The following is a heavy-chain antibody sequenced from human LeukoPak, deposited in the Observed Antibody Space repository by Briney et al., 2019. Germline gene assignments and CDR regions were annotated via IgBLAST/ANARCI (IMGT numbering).Heavy chain of an antibody. J-gene: IGHJ4*02. CDR1: GFTVSSNS. Sequence: GGSLSLSCAASGFTVSSNSMSWVRQAPGKGLDWVSEISGSGGDTDYAGSVKGRFTISRDNSKNTLYLQMNSLRAEDTAVYYCARRGYSYRTFDYWGQGTLVTVSS. CDR2: ISGSGGDT. D-gene: IGHD5-18*01. V-gene: IGHV3-23*01. CDR3: ARRGYSYRTFDY.